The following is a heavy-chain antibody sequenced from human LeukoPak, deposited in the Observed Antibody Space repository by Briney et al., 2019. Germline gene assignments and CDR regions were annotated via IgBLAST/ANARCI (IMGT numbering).Heavy chain of an antibody. Sequence: GGSLRLSCAASGFTFSSYSMNWVRQAPGKGLEWVSYISSSSSTIYYADSVKGRFTISRDNAKNSLYLQMNSLRDEDTAVYYCARELNDIVVAVAANTILDYWGQGTLVTVSS. J-gene: IGHJ4*02. CDR3: ARELNDIVVAVAANTILDY. V-gene: IGHV3-48*02. CDR1: GFTFSSYS. CDR2: ISSSSSTI. D-gene: IGHD2-15*01.